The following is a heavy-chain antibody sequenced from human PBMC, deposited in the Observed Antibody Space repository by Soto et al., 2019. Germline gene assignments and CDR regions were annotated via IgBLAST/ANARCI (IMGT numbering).Heavy chain of an antibody. CDR1: GFTFSSYA. CDR2: ISGSGGST. J-gene: IGHJ6*02. CDR3: ARDLAGRYCGRDCPNGMDV. Sequence: GSLRLSCAASGFTFSSYAMSWVRQAPGKGLEWVSAISGSGGSTYYADSVKGRFTISRDNSKNTLYLEMHSLRGEDTAVYYCARDLAGRYCGRDCPNGMDVWGPGTTVTVSS. D-gene: IGHD2-21*02. V-gene: IGHV3-23*01.